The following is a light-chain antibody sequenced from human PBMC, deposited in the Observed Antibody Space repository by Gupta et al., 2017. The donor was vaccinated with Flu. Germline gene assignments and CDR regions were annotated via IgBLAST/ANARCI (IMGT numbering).Light chain of an antibody. CDR2: AAS. J-gene: IGKJ2*01. CDR3: QLSDSTPRYT. V-gene: IGKV1-39*01. CDR1: HSISSY. Sequence: SLAASVGDRVTITCRAMHSISSYLNWYQQKPWKAPKLLSYAASSLQSGGPSRFSGSGSGTDVTLTISSLQPEDFATYYCQLSDSTPRYTFGQGTKLEIK.